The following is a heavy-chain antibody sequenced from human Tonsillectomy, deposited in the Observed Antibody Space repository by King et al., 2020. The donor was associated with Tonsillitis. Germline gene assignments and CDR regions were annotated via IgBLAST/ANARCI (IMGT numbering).Heavy chain of an antibody. CDR3: ARVTRITMGRLGNYYYMGV. Sequence: TLKESGPALVKPTQTLTLTCTFSGFSLSTSVMCVSWIRQPPGKALECLARIDWDEDKYYNTSLNTRLTISKDTSKNQVVLTMTNMDPVDTATYYCARVTRITMGRLGNYYYMGVWGKGTTVTVSS. V-gene: IGHV2-70*11. CDR1: GFSLSTSVMC. J-gene: IGHJ6*03. CDR2: IDWDEDK. D-gene: IGHD3-10*01.